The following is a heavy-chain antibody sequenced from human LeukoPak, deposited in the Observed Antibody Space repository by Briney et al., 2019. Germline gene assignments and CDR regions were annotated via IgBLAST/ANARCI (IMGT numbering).Heavy chain of an antibody. V-gene: IGHV3-23*01. CDR3: AKDKRGGPYGVDY. D-gene: IGHD2-8*01. CDR2: ISGGGGST. J-gene: IGHJ4*02. CDR1: GFAFSSYA. Sequence: SGGSLRLSCAASGFAFSSYAMSWVRQTPGKGQEWVSAISGGGGSTYYADSVKGRFTISRDNSKDTLYLQMNSLRAEDTAVYYCAKDKRGGPYGVDYWGQGTLVTVSS.